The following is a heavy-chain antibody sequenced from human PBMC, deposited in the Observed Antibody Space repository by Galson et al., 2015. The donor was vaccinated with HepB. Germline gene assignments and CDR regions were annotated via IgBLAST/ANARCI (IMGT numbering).Heavy chain of an antibody. V-gene: IGHV5-10-1*01. CDR3: ARLPCGENCYP. D-gene: IGHD2-21*01. CDR1: GYSFIDHW. CDR2: IDPSDSYT. J-gene: IGHJ5*02. Sequence: QSGAEVKKPGESLTISCKGSGYSFIDHWISWVRQVPGKGPEWMGRIDPSDSYTKYNPSFQGHVTISVDRSISTAYLQWSSLKASDTAVYYCARLPCGENCYPWGQGTLVTVSS.